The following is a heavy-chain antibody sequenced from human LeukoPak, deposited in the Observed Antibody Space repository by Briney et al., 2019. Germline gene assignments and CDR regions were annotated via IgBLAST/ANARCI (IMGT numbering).Heavy chain of an antibody. Sequence: SETLSLTCAVYGGSFSGYYWSWTRQPPGKGLEWIGEINHSGSTNYNPSLKSRVTISVDTSKNQFSLKLSSVTAADTAVYYCARRWLPRLSGFDLWGRGTLVTVSS. CDR3: ARRWLPRLSGFDL. CDR1: GGSFSGYY. CDR2: INHSGST. D-gene: IGHD5-12*01. V-gene: IGHV4-34*01. J-gene: IGHJ2*01.